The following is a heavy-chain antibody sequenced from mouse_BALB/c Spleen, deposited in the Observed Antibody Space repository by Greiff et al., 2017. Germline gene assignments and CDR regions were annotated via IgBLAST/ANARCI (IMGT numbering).Heavy chain of an antibody. CDR2: IRNKANGYTT. Sequence: EVKLMESGGGLVQPGGSLRLSCATSGFTFTDYYMSWVRQPPGKALEWLGFIRNKANGYTTEYSASVKGRFTISRDNSQSILYLQMNTLRAEDSATYYCARDQTGYYAMDYWGQGTSVTVSS. V-gene: IGHV7-3*02. J-gene: IGHJ4*01. CDR3: ARDQTGYYAMDY. CDR1: GFTFTDYY. D-gene: IGHD4-1*01.